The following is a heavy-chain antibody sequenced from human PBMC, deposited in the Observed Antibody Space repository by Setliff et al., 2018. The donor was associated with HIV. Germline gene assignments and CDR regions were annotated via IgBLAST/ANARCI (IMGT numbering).Heavy chain of an antibody. J-gene: IGHJ5*02. CDR3: ARRIDDSGSFPDKNWFDT. V-gene: IGHV4-4*09. Sequence: ETLSLTCTVSGGSISSYYWSWIRQPPGKGLEWIGYIYTSGSTNYNPSLQSRVTMSIDTSKNQFSLRLTSVTAADTAVYYGARRIDDSGSFPDKNWFDTWGQGSLVTVSS. CDR2: IYTSGST. D-gene: IGHD3-10*01. CDR1: GGSISSYY.